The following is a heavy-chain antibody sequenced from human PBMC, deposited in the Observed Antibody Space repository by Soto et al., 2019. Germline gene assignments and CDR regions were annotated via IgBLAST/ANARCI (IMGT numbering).Heavy chain of an antibody. V-gene: IGHV3-23*01. J-gene: IGHJ4*02. CDR1: GFTFSSYA. CDR2: ISSGGGDNT. D-gene: IGHD4-4*01. Sequence: EVQLLESGGGLVQPGGSLRLSCAASGFTFSSYALCWVRQAPGKGLEWVSTISSGGGDNTYYADSVKGRFTISRDNSKNTLYLQMSSLRAEDTAVYYCVTYRRGPQYYFDYWGQGTLVTVSS. CDR3: VTYRRGPQYYFDY.